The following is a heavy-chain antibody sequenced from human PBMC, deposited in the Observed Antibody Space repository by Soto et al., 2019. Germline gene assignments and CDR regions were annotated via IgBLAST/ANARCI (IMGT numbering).Heavy chain of an antibody. CDR3: ARSPRSSPYFDY. V-gene: IGHV5-51*01. CDR1: GYTCSNFW. J-gene: IGHJ4*02. D-gene: IGHD6-13*01. CDR2: TYPGDSET. Sequence: PGQSLKIRCQCAGYTCSNFWIAWVSQLPGKGLEYMGITYPGDSETRYSPSFHGKVTISADRSIGTAYLQWSSLEASDSAFYFCARSPRSSPYFDYWGQGALVTVSS.